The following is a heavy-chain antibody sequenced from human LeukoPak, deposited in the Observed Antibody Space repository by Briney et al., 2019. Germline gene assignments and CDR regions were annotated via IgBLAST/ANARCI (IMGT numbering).Heavy chain of an antibody. CDR1: GGSISSYY. CDR2: IYTSGST. Sequence: SETLSLTCTVSGGSISSYYWSWIRQPPGKGLEWIGYIYTSGSTNYNPSLKSRVTISVDTSKNQFSLKLSSVTAADTAEYYCARHVDRRALYYFDYWGQGTLVTVSS. CDR3: ARHVDRRALYYFDY. V-gene: IGHV4-4*09. D-gene: IGHD3-10*02. J-gene: IGHJ4*02.